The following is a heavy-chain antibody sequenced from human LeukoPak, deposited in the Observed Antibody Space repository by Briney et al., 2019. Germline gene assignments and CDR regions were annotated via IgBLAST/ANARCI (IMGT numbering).Heavy chain of an antibody. Sequence: PSETLSLTCAVYGGSFSNYYWSWIRQPPGKGLEWIGEINHSGSTNYNPSLKSRVTISVDTSKNQFSLKLSSVTAADTAVYYCARGLHYSSPYFYHYYGMDVWGQGTTVTVSS. CDR1: GGSFSNYY. CDR2: INHSGST. V-gene: IGHV4-34*01. CDR3: ARGLHYSSPYFYHYYGMDV. J-gene: IGHJ6*02. D-gene: IGHD6-6*01.